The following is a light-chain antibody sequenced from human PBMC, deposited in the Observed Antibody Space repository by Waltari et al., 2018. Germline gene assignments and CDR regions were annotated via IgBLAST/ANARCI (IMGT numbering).Light chain of an antibody. J-gene: IGKJ5*01. CDR3: QRYFNIVL. V-gene: IGKV4-1*01. Sequence: DIVVTQSPHSLAVSLGERATINCNPGQSVFNNAKNKNQLAWYQQKPGQPPKLLIYWASTRESGVPERFSGSGSGTDFTLTISSLQAEDVAVYYCQRYFNIVLFGQGTRVEIK. CDR2: WAS. CDR1: QSVFNNAKNKNQ.